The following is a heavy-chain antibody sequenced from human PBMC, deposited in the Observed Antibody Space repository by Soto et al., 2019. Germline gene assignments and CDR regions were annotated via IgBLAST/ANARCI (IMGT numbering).Heavy chain of an antibody. D-gene: IGHD2-2*01. V-gene: IGHV3-15*07. CDR1: GFTFSNAW. CDR3: TTDLSGPDIVVVPAADYYYYGMDV. Sequence: GGSLRLSCAASGFTFSNAWMNWVRQAPGKGLEWVGRIKSKTDGGTTDYAAPVKGRFTISRDDSKNTLYLRMNSLKTEDTAVYYCTTDLSGPDIVVVPAADYYYYGMDVWGQGTTVTVSS. CDR2: IKSKTDGGTT. J-gene: IGHJ6*02.